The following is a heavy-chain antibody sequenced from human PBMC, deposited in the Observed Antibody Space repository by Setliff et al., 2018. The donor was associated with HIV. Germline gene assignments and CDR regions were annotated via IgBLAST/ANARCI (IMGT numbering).Heavy chain of an antibody. Sequence: GGSLRLSCTASGFTFSSYAMSWVRQAPGKGLEWVPGITGSGDNTYYADNVAGRFIISRDNSQNTLYLQMNSLTAEDTAIYYCAKRYYEDSTSYAPFFQYWGQGTLVTVSS. CDR2: ITGSGDNT. CDR1: GFTFSSYA. D-gene: IGHD3-22*01. V-gene: IGHV3-23*01. CDR3: AKRYYEDSTSYAPFFQY. J-gene: IGHJ1*01.